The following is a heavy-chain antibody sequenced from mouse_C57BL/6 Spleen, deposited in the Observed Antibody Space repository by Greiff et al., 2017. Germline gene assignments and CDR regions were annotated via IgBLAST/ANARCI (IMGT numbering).Heavy chain of an antibody. Sequence: EVHLVESGGGLVQPGGSLKLSCAASGFTFSDYYMYWVRQTPEKRLGWVAYISNGGGSTYYPDTVKGRFTISRDNAKNTLYLQMSRLKSEDTAMYYCARDYGNYWYFDVWGTGTTVTVSS. D-gene: IGHD2-1*01. V-gene: IGHV5-12*01. J-gene: IGHJ1*03. CDR3: ARDYGNYWYFDV. CDR1: GFTFSDYY. CDR2: ISNGGGST.